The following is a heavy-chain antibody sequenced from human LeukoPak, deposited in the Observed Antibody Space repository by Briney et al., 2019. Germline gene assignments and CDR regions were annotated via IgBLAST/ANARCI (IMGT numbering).Heavy chain of an antibody. D-gene: IGHD3-10*02. V-gene: IGHV3-7*01. Sequence: GGSLRLSCAASGFTFSHYWMSWVRQAPGKGLEWVANINEHGNQKYYVDSLNGRFTISRDNAKNPLFLQMDSLKDEDTAVYYCARDRDYARDYWGQGTLVTVSS. CDR1: GFTFSHYW. CDR2: INEHGNQK. CDR3: ARDRDYARDY. J-gene: IGHJ4*02.